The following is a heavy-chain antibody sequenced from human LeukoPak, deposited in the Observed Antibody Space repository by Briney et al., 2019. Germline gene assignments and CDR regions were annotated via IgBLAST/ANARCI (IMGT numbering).Heavy chain of an antibody. CDR2: IYYSGST. CDR1: GGSISSYY. CDR3: ARDTGSGSAYFEN. D-gene: IGHD3-10*01. J-gene: IGHJ4*02. Sequence: SETLSLTCTVSGGSISSYYWSWIRQPPGKGLEWIGYIYYSGSTNYNPSLKSRVTISVDTSKNQFSLKLSSVTAADTAVYYCARDTGSGSAYFENWGQGTLVTVS. V-gene: IGHV4-59*01.